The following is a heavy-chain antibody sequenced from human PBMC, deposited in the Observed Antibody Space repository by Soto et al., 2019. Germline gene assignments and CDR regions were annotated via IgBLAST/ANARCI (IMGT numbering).Heavy chain of an antibody. CDR2: TIPIFDTP. Sequence: SVKVSCKASGGTFGNLGISWLLQAPGQGLEWMGGTIPIFDTPHYAEKFRDRLTITADATSTAYMELTSLSSEDTATYYCARDREDGSGTKYNWFDSWGQGTLVTVSS. J-gene: IGHJ5*01. CDR1: GGTFGNLG. V-gene: IGHV1-69*13. CDR3: ARDREDGSGTKYNWFDS. D-gene: IGHD3-10*01.